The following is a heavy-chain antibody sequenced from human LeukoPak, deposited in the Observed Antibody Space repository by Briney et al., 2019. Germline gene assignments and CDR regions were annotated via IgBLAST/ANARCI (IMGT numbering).Heavy chain of an antibody. V-gene: IGHV3-7*01. CDR2: IKQGGSEK. J-gene: IGHJ4*02. D-gene: IGHD5-12*01. Sequence: GGSLRLSCAASGFTFNSYWMSWVRQAPGKGLEWVANIKQGGSEKYYVDSVKGRFTISRDDAKNSLYLQMNSLRAEDTAVYYCARVLRYLIVATTYYFDYWGQGTLVTVSS. CDR3: ARVLRYLIVATTYYFDY. CDR1: GFTFNSYW.